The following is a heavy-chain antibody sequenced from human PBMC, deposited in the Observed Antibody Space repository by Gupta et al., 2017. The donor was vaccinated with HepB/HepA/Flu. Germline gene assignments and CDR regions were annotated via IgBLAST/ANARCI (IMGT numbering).Heavy chain of an antibody. V-gene: IGHV3-33*01. J-gene: IGHJ4*02. CDR1: GFTASSYG. CDR2: IWYDGSNK. D-gene: IGHD1-26*01. Sequence: QVQLVAFGGGVAQPGRSLRLSCDASGFTASSYGMHWVRQAAGKGLEWVAVIWYDGSNKYYADSVKGRFTISRDNSKNTLYLQMNSLRAEDTAVYYCAREWELGIDYWGQGTLVTVSS. CDR3: AREWELGIDY.